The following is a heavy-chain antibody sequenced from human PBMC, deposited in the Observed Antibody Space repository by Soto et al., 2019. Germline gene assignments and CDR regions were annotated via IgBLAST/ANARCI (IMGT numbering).Heavy chain of an antibody. J-gene: IGHJ6*02. CDR3: AREGGGYYYGMDV. CDR2: INAGNGNT. Sequence: GASVKVSCKASGYTFTSYAMHWVRQAPGQRLEWMGWINAGNGNTKYSQKFQGWVTMTRDTSISTAYMELSRLRSDDTAVYYCAREGGGYYYGMDVWGQGTTVTVSS. D-gene: IGHD3-16*01. CDR1: GYTFTSYA. V-gene: IGHV1-3*01.